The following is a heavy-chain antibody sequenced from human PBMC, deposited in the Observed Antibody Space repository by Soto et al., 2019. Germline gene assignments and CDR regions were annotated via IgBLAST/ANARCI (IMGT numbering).Heavy chain of an antibody. Sequence: QVQLVQSGAEVRKPGSSVRVSCKASGGRFTTYAFNWMRQAPGQGLEWLGGIITFFGAAMYAQKFQGRVTITADELTTTAYMELSGLRSEDTVVYYCARGGKERFRGSGMDVWGQGTTVTVSS. J-gene: IGHJ6*02. V-gene: IGHV1-69*01. CDR1: GGRFTTYA. D-gene: IGHD1-1*01. CDR3: ARGGKERFRGSGMDV. CDR2: IITFFGAA.